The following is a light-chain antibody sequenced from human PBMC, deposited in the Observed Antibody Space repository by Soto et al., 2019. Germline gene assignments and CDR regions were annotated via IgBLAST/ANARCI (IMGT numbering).Light chain of an antibody. J-gene: IGLJ2*01. Sequence: QSVLTQPPSASASLGASITLTCTLSRGYSNYKVDWYQQRPGKGPRFVMRVGTGGIVGSKGDGIPDRFSVLGSGLNRYLTIKNIQEEDESDYHCGADHGSGATWVFGGGTKLTVL. V-gene: IGLV9-49*01. CDR1: RGYSNYK. CDR3: GADHGSGATWV. CDR2: VGTGGIVG.